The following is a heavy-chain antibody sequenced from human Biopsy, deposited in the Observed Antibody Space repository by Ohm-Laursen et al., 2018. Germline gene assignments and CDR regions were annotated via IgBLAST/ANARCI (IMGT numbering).Heavy chain of an antibody. CDR3: ARDGEAKYCKHGVCPSDF. V-gene: IGHV3-21*01. CDR2: VTTTSSYI. J-gene: IGHJ4*02. D-gene: IGHD2-8*01. Sequence: SLRLSCTASGFDFSDYSMSWVRQAPGKGLEWVSSVTTTSSYIYYADSVKGRFTISRDNAKNSLYPQMNSLRVEDTAVYYCARDGEAKYCKHGVCPSDFWGQGTLVTVSS. CDR1: GFDFSDYS.